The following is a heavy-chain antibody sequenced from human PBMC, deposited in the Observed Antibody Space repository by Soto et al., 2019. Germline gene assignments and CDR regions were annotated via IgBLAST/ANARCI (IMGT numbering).Heavy chain of an antibody. CDR2: IHHSGTT. V-gene: IGHV4-59*01. Sequence: ETLSLTCTVSVGSISAYNWNWIRQPPGKGLEWIGYIHHSGTTNYNPSLKSRVSISMDTSKNQFSLKLSSVTAVDTAVYYCARDSGGSSGWYWFDPWGQGNLVTVSS. J-gene: IGHJ5*02. D-gene: IGHD6-19*01. CDR3: ARDSGGSSGWYWFDP. CDR1: VGSISAYN.